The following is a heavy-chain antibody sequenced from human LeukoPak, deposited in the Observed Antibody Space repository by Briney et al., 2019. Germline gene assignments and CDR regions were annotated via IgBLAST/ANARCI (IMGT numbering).Heavy chain of an antibody. J-gene: IGHJ3*02. V-gene: IGHV3-66*01. CDR2: IYSGGST. CDR3: ARAQRIYYDSSGYYINDAFDI. D-gene: IGHD3-22*01. CDR1: GFTVSSNY. Sequence: GGSLRLSCAASGFTVSSNYMSWVRQAPGKGLEWVSVIYSGGSTYYADSVKGRFTISRDNSKNTLYLQMNSLRAEDTAVYYCARAQRIYYDSSGYYINDAFDIWGQGTMVTVSS.